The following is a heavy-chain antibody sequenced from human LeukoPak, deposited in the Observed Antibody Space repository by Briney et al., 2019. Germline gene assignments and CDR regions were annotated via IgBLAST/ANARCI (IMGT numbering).Heavy chain of an antibody. CDR3: ASYREYYDSSGYPTYYFDY. D-gene: IGHD3-22*01. Sequence: SETLSLTCTVSGGSISSSSYYWGWIRQPPGKGLEWIGSIYYSGSTYYNPSLKSRVTISVDTSKNQSSLKLSSVTAADTAVYYCASYREYYDSSGYPTYYFDYWGQGTLVTVSS. V-gene: IGHV4-39*01. CDR2: IYYSGST. CDR1: GGSISSSSYY. J-gene: IGHJ4*02.